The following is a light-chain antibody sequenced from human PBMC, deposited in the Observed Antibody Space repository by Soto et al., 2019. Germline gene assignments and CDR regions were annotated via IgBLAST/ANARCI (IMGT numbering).Light chain of an antibody. CDR2: EVT. CDR1: SSDVGGYNY. Sequence: QSALTQPPSASGSPGQSVTISCTGTSSDVGGYNYVSWYQQHPDKAPKLMIYEVTKRPSGVPDRFSGSKSGNTASLTVSGLQAEDEADYYCSSDVGSNNFDVFGTGTKLTVL. V-gene: IGLV2-8*01. CDR3: SSDVGSNNFDV. J-gene: IGLJ1*01.